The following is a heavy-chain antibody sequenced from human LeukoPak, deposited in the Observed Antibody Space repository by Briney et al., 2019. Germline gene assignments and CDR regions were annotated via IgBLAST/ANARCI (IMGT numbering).Heavy chain of an antibody. J-gene: IGHJ5*02. CDR1: GGSISSGDYY. Sequence: SETLSLTCTVSGGSISSGDYYWSWIRRPPGKGLEWIGYTYYSGSTYYNPSLKSRVTISVDTSKNQFSLKLSSVTAADTAVYYCARDSGDLWFGERINNWFDPWGQGTLVTVSS. CDR3: ARDSGDLWFGERINNWFDP. D-gene: IGHD3-10*01. CDR2: TYYSGST. V-gene: IGHV4-30-4*01.